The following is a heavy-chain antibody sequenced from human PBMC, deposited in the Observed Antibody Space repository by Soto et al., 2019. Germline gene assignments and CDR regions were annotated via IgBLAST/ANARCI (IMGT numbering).Heavy chain of an antibody. CDR2: IFPRVTT. CDR1: NGSISSHY. CDR3: AARAVDIAGIGFDP. V-gene: IGHV4-59*11. J-gene: IGHJ5*02. D-gene: IGHD5-12*01. Sequence: SETLSLTCTVSNGSISSHYWSWIRQPPGKRLEWIGYIFPRVTTNYNPSLESRVTISVDMSQNQFSLSLTSVTAADTAVYYCAARAVDIAGIGFDPWGQGTLVTVSS.